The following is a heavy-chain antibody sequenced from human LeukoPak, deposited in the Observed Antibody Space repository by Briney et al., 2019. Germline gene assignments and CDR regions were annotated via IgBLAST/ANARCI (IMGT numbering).Heavy chain of an antibody. Sequence: ASVKVSCKASGYTFTSYDINWVRQATGQGLEWMGWMNPNSGNTGYAQKFQGRVTMTRNTSISTAYMELSSLRSEDTAVYYCARGLGGSFLIVRSSWVYWGQGTLVTVSP. CDR3: ARGLGGSFLIVRSSWVY. V-gene: IGHV1-8*01. CDR2: MNPNSGNT. CDR1: GYTFTSYD. J-gene: IGHJ4*02. D-gene: IGHD6-13*01.